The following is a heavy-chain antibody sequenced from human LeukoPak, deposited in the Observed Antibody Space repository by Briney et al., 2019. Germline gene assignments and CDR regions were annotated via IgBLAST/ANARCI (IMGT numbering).Heavy chain of an antibody. Sequence: GGSLRLSCAASGFTFSSYAMSWVRQAPGKGLEWVSAINTPGGSTYYADSVKGRFTISRDNSKNTLYLQMNSLRAEDTALYYCARDKSSGYYYFDYWGQGTLVTVSA. D-gene: IGHD3-22*01. V-gene: IGHV3-23*01. J-gene: IGHJ4*02. CDR3: ARDKSSGYYYFDY. CDR1: GFTFSSYA. CDR2: INTPGGST.